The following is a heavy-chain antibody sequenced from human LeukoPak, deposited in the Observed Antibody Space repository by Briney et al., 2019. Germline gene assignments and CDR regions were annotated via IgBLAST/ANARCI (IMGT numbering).Heavy chain of an antibody. CDR3: ATELSRYCSSTSCYGPLFDY. Sequence: APVKVSFKVSGYTLTELSMHWVRQAPGKGLEWMGGFDPEDGETIYAQKFQGRVTMTEDTSTDTAYMGLSSLRSEDTAVYYCATELSRYCSSTSCYGPLFDYWGQGTLVTVSS. D-gene: IGHD2-2*01. J-gene: IGHJ4*02. CDR2: FDPEDGET. CDR1: GYTLTELS. V-gene: IGHV1-24*01.